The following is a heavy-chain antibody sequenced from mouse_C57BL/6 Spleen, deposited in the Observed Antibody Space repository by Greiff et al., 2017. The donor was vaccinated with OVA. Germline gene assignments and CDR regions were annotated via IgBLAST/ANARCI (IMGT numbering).Heavy chain of an antibody. CDR1: GFTFSSYG. CDR2: ISSGGSYT. CDR3: ARRERGSTMVTFDY. J-gene: IGHJ2*01. Sequence: EVKLMESGGDLVKPGGSLKLSCAASGFTFSSYGMSWVRQTPDKRLEWVATISSGGSYTYYPDSVKGRFTISRDNAKNTLYLQMSNLKYEDTAMYYGARRERGSTMVTFDYWGQGTTLTVSS. V-gene: IGHV5-6*02. D-gene: IGHD2-1*01.